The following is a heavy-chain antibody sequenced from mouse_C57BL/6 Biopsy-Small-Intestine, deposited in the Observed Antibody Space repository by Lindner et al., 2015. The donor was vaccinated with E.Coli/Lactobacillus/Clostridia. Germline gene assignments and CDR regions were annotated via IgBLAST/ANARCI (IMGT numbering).Heavy chain of an antibody. V-gene: IGHV1-42*01. J-gene: IGHJ2*01. CDR1: GYSITSNH. CDR3: ARREVYYFDY. Sequence: VQLQESGPELVKSGTSVKISCVASGYSITSNHVNWVKQSPEKSLEWIGEINPSTGGTTYNKKFRAKATLTIDKSSSTAYMQLKSLTSEDSAVYYCARREVYYFDYWGQGTTLTVSS. CDR2: INPSTGGT.